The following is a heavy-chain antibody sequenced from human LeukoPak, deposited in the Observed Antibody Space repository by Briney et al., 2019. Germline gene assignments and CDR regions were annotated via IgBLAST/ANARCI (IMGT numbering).Heavy chain of an antibody. J-gene: IGHJ5*02. V-gene: IGHV4-39*01. Sequence: SETLSLTCSVSGGSIRSSRYYWGWIRQPPGKGLEWIASIYESGSTYYNPSLRSRVTMSVDPSTNQFSLKLSAGTAADTAVYFCARLGWLYGSGSMNWFDHWGRGILVTVTS. CDR1: GGSIRSSRYY. CDR2: IYESGST. D-gene: IGHD3-10*01. CDR3: ARLGWLYGSGSMNWFDH.